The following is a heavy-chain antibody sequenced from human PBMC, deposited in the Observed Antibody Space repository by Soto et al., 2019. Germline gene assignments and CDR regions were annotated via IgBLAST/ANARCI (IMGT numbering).Heavy chain of an antibody. V-gene: IGHV1-3*01. Sequence: QVQLVQSGAEVKKPGASVKVSCKASGYTFTSYAMHWVRQAPGQRLEWMGWINAGNGNTKYSHKFQGIVTITRDTSASTAYMELSSLRSEDTAVYYCARGLGIYYFDYWGQGTLVTVSS. CDR3: ARGLGIYYFDY. CDR1: GYTFTSYA. J-gene: IGHJ4*02. CDR2: INAGNGNT. D-gene: IGHD1-26*01.